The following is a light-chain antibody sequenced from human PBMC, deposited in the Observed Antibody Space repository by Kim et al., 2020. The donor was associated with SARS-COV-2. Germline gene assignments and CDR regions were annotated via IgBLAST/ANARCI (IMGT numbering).Light chain of an antibody. J-gene: IGKJ1*01. V-gene: IGKV1-27*01. CDR1: QGISNY. CDR2: ATS. CDR3: QKYDSAPCT. Sequence: QMTQSPSSLSASVRDEVTITCRASQGISNYLAWYHQKPGKVPKRLIYATSTVQSGVPSRFSGSRSGTDFTLIITRLQPEDVVTYYCQKYDSAPCTFGQGTKGDIK.